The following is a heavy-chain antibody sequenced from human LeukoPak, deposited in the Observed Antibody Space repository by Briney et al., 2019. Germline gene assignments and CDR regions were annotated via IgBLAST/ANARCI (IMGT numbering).Heavy chain of an antibody. D-gene: IGHD3-3*01. CDR3: AKDPSAYDFWSGYPFDY. CDR2: IRYDGSNK. Sequence: GGSLRLSCAASGFIFSSYGMHWVRQAPGKGLEWVAFIRYDGSNKYYADSVKGRFTISRHNSKNTLYLQMNSLRAEDTAVYYCAKDPSAYDFWSGYPFDYWGQGTLVTVSS. J-gene: IGHJ4*02. V-gene: IGHV3-30*02. CDR1: GFIFSSYG.